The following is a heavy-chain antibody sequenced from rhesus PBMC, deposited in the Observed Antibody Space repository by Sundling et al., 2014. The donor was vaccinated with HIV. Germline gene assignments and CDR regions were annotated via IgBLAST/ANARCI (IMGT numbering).Heavy chain of an antibody. CDR1: GGSISSHY. Sequence: QVQLQESGPGLVKPSETLSLTCTVSGGSISSHYWSWIRQPPGKGLEWIGRIYGSSGSTDYNPSLKSRVTISLDTSKNQFSLKLSSVTAADTAIYYCARDYEDDSDYYPPPLNSWGQGVVVTVSS. CDR2: IYGSSGST. CDR3: ARDYEDDSDYYPPPLNS. D-gene: IGHD3-9*01. V-gene: IGHV4-160*01. J-gene: IGHJ6*01.